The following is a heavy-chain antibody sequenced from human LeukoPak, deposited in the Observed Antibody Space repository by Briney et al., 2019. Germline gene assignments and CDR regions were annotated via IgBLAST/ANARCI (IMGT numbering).Heavy chain of an antibody. CDR3: ARDRTITYSSSWYWFDP. J-gene: IGHJ5*02. CDR1: GFTFSSYE. D-gene: IGHD6-13*01. Sequence: GGSLRLSCAASGFTFSSYEMNWVRQAPGKGLEWVSYISSSGSTIYYADSVKGRFTISRDNAKNSLYLQMNSLRAEDTALYYCARDRTITYSSSWYWFDPWGQGTLVTVSS. CDR2: ISSSGSTI. V-gene: IGHV3-48*03.